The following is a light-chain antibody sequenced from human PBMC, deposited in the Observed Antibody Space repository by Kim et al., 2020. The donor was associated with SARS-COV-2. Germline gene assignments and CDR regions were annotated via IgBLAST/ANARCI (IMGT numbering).Light chain of an antibody. Sequence: VALGKTARISCGGNNIGTKNVHWYQQKPGQAPVLVIYRDSNRPSGIPERFSGSNSGNTATLTISRAQAGDEADYYCQVWDSGTAVFGGWTQLTVL. V-gene: IGLV3-9*01. CDR1: NIGTKN. J-gene: IGLJ3*02. CDR3: QVWDSGTAV. CDR2: RDS.